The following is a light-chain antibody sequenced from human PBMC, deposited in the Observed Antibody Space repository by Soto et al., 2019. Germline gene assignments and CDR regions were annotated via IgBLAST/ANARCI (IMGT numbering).Light chain of an antibody. J-gene: IGKJ1*01. CDR2: DAA. V-gene: IGKV1-5*01. CDR1: KSISSW. CDR3: QQYNSYSQT. Sequence: DIQMTQAPSTLSASVGHRVTITCRPSKSISSWWAWYQQKPGTAAHLLLYDAAALESGVPSRCSGSGSGTEFTLTSSSLQPDDFAAYYCQQYNSYSQTFGQGTKVDI.